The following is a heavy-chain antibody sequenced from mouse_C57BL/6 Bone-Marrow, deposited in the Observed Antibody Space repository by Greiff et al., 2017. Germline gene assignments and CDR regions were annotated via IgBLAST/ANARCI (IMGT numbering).Heavy chain of an antibody. J-gene: IGHJ3*01. V-gene: IGHV1-64*01. D-gene: IGHD2-4*01. CDR1: GYTFTSYW. CDR2: IHPNSGST. CDR3: ARPYDYDRAY. Sequence: QVQLQQSGAELVKPGASVKLSCKASGYTFTSYWMHWVKQRPGQGLEWIGMIHPNSGSTNYNEKFKSKATLTVDKSSSTAYMQLSSLTSEDSAVYYCARPYDYDRAYWGQGTLVTVSA.